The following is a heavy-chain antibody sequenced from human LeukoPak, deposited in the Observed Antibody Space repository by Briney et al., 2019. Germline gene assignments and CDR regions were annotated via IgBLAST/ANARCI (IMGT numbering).Heavy chain of an antibody. D-gene: IGHD3-22*01. CDR1: GFTFSDYY. CDR2: ISSSGSTI. CDR3: ASYEPYYYDSSGYQYFQH. Sequence: GGSLRLSCAASGFTFSDYYMSWIRQAPGKGPEWVSYISSSGSTIYYADSVKGRFTISRDNAKNSLYLQMNSLRAEDTAVYYCASYEPYYYDSSGYQYFQHWGQGTLVTVSS. J-gene: IGHJ1*01. V-gene: IGHV3-11*04.